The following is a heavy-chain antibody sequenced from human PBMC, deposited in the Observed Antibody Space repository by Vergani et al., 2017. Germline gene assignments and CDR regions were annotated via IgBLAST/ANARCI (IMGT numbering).Heavy chain of an antibody. CDR3: AKGRDFWSAIDY. J-gene: IGHJ4*02. D-gene: IGHD3-3*01. CDR1: EFTFSSYA. CDR2: ISGSGGST. V-gene: IGHV3-23*04. Sequence: EVQLVESGGGLVQPGGSLRLSCAASEFTFSSYAMRWVRPAPGKGLEWVSVISGSGGSTYYADSVKGRFTISRDNSKNTLYLQMNSLRAEDTAVYYCAKGRDFWSAIDYWGQGTLVTVSS.